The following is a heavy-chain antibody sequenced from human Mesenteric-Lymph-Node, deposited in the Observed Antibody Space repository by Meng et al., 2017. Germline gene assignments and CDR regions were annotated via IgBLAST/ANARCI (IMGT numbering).Heavy chain of an antibody. Sequence: GESLKISCAASGFTFSSYAMHWVRQAPGKGLEWVAVISYDGSNKYYADSVKGRFTISRDNAKNSLYLQMNSLRAEDTAVYYCARELGIAVSGSDYWGQGTLVTVSS. V-gene: IGHV3-30*07. J-gene: IGHJ4*02. CDR2: ISYDGSNK. D-gene: IGHD6-19*01. CDR1: GFTFSSYA. CDR3: ARELGIAVSGSDY.